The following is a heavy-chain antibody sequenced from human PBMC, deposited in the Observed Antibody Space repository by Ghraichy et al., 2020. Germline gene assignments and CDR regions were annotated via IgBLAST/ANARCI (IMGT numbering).Heavy chain of an antibody. CDR2: IRSKTDGGTT. CDR3: TTERFFDSFGGSYRPWGY. Sequence: GGSLRLSCAASGLTFTRAWMTWVRQAPGKGLEWVGRIRSKTDGGTTEYAAPVTGRFSISRDDSKDTVSLQMDSLKIEDTAVYYCTTERFFDSFGGSYRPWGYWGQGILVTVSS. CDR1: GLTFTRAW. J-gene: IGHJ4*02. V-gene: IGHV3-15*01. D-gene: IGHD3-16*02.